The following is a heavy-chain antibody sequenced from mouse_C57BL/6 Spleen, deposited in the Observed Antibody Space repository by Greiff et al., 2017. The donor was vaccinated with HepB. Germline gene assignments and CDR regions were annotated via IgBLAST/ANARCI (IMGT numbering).Heavy chain of an antibody. J-gene: IGHJ3*01. V-gene: IGHV1-80*01. D-gene: IGHD4-1*01. CDR2: IYPGDGDT. CDR3: AREGTGTLAY. CDR1: GYAFSSYW. Sequence: VQLVESGAELVKPGASVKISCKASGYAFSSYWMNWVKQRPGKGLEWIGQIYPGDGDTNYNGKFKGKATLTADKSSSTAYMQLSSLTSEDSAVYFCAREGTGTLAYWGQGTLVTVSA.